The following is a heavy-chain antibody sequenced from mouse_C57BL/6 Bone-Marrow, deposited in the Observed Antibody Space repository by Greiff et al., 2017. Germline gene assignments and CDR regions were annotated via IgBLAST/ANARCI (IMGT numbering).Heavy chain of an antibody. J-gene: IGHJ2*01. D-gene: IGHD4-1*02. Sequence: EVNLVESGGGLVKPGGSLKLSCAASGFTFSSYAMSWVRQTPEKRLEWVATISDGGSYTYYPDNVKGRFTISRDNAKNNLYLQMSHLKSEDTAMYYCARERATGKDYWGQGTTLTVSS. CDR2: ISDGGSYT. V-gene: IGHV5-4*01. CDR1: GFTFSSYA. CDR3: ARERATGKDY.